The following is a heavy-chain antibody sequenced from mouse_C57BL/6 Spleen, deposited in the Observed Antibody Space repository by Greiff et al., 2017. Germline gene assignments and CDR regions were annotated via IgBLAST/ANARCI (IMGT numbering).Heavy chain of an antibody. Sequence: EVMLVESGGGLVQPKGSLKLSCAASGFSFNTYAMNWVRQAPGKGLEWVARIRSKSNNYASYYADSVKDRFTISRDDSESMLYLQMNNLKTEDTAMYYCVRHPNCDYAMDYWGQGTSVTVSS. CDR3: VRHPNCDYAMDY. CDR2: IRSKSNNYAS. CDR1: GFSFNTYA. J-gene: IGHJ4*01. D-gene: IGHD4-1*01. V-gene: IGHV10-1*01.